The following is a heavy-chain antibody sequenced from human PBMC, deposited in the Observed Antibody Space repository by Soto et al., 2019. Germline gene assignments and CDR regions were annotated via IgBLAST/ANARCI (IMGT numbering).Heavy chain of an antibody. D-gene: IGHD2-2*02. Sequence: QVQLVQSGAEVKKPGASVQVSCKAPGYTFTSYGISWVRQAPGQGLEWMGWISAYNGNTNYAQKLQGRVTMTTDTSTSTAYMELRSVRSDDTAVYYCARGGNVVVPADIWRYYYYGMDVWGQGTTVTVSS. J-gene: IGHJ6*02. CDR2: ISAYNGNT. CDR3: ARGGNVVVPADIWRYYYYGMDV. V-gene: IGHV1-18*04. CDR1: GYTFTSYG.